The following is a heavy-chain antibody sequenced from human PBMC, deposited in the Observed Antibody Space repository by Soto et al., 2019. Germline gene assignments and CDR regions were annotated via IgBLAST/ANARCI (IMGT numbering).Heavy chain of an antibody. Sequence: EVQLLESGGGLVQPGGSLRLSCAASGFTFSSYAMSWVRQAPGKGLEWVSAISGSGGSTYYADSVKGRFTISRDNSKNTLYLQMSSLRAEDTAVYYCAKGGVAARGFDYWGQGTLVTVSS. CDR1: GFTFSSYA. CDR3: AKGGVAARGFDY. D-gene: IGHD6-6*01. V-gene: IGHV3-23*01. J-gene: IGHJ4*02. CDR2: ISGSGGST.